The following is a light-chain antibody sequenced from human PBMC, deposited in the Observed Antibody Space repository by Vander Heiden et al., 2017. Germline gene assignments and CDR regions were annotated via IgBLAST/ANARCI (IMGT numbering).Light chain of an antibody. V-gene: IGKV3-15*01. Sequence: EIVLTQSPATLSVSPGERATLSCRASQSVTSNLAWYQQKPGQAPRLNIYGASTRATGIPARFSGSGSGTEFTLTISSLQSEDFAVYYCQQYNNWPLYTFGQGTKLEIK. CDR1: QSVTSN. CDR3: QQYNNWPLYT. CDR2: GAS. J-gene: IGKJ2*01.